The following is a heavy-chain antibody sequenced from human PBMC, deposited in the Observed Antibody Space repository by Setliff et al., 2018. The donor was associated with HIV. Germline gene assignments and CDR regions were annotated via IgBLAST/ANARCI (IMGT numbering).Heavy chain of an antibody. J-gene: IGHJ4*02. CDR2: FDPEDGET. Sequence: GASVKVSCKVSGYILTELSMHWVRQAPGKGLEWMGGFDPEDGETIYTQKFQGRVTMTEDTSTDTAYMELSSLRSEDTAVYYCAREAYSYGYVLPATRFGYYFDSWGQGTLVTVSS. CDR3: AREAYSYGYVLPATRFGYYFDS. CDR1: GYILTELS. V-gene: IGHV1-24*01. D-gene: IGHD5-18*01.